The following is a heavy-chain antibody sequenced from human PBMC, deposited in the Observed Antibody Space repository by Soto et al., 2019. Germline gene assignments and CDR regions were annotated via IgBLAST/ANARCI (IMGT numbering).Heavy chain of an antibody. CDR1: GAPITTTKW. Sequence: QVQLQESGPGLVKPSETLSLTCTVSGAPITTTKWWAWVRLPPGKGLEWIGELSRGDERSSNPSHEGLFTMSLDKSNNHFSLKLTAVTAADTAIYSCATQTISYTWGVWGRGTSVTVSS. J-gene: IGHJ6*02. CDR3: ATQTISYTWGV. V-gene: IGHV4-4*02. CDR2: LSRGDER. D-gene: IGHD3-16*01.